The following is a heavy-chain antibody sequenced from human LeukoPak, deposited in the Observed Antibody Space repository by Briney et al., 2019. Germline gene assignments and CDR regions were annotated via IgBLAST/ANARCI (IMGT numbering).Heavy chain of an antibody. V-gene: IGHV3-13*01. CDR3: ARAEAPAHFQH. CDR1: GFTFSSYD. Sequence: GGSLRLSCAASGFTFSSYDMHWVRQATGKGLEWVSAIGTAGDTYYPGSVKGRFTISRENAKNSLYLQMNSLRAGDTAVYYCARAEAPAHFQHWGQGTLVTVSS. CDR2: IGTAGDT. J-gene: IGHJ1*01.